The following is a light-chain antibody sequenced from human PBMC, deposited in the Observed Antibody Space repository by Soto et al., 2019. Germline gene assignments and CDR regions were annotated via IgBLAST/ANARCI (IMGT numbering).Light chain of an antibody. CDR1: QSINNW. Sequence: DIRMTQSPSTLSASVGDRVTITCRASQSINNWLAWYQQKPGKAPKLLIYRASSLENGVPSRFSGSGSGTDFIFTITRLPPDYFASYCCQQYSRDSTFGQGTKVEIK. CDR2: RAS. J-gene: IGKJ1*01. CDR3: QQYSRDST. V-gene: IGKV1-5*03.